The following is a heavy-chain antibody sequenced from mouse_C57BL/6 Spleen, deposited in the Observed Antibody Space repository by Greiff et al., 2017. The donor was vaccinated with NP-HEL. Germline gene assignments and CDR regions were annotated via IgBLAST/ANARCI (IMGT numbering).Heavy chain of an antibody. CDR2: INPNNGGT. CDR1: GYTFTDYN. D-gene: IGHD2-3*01. V-gene: IGHV1-18*01. Sequence: EVKLLESGPELVKPGASVKIPCKASGYTFTDYNMDWVKQSHGKSLEWIGDINPNNGGTIYNQKFKGKATLTVDKSSSTAYMELRSLTSEDTAVYYCARRDGYYLWYFDVWGTGTTVTVSS. J-gene: IGHJ1*03. CDR3: ARRDGYYLWYFDV.